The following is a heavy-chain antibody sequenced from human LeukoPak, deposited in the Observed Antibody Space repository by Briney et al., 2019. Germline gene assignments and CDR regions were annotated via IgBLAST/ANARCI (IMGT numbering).Heavy chain of an antibody. CDR3: ARDTMVRGVMGY. CDR1: GFTFSSYW. V-gene: IGHV3-74*01. D-gene: IGHD3-10*01. Sequence: GGSLRLSCAASGFTFSSYWMHWVRQAPGKGLVWVSRINADGSSTSYADSVKGRFTISRDNAKNSLYLQMNSLRAEDTAVYYCARDTMVRGVMGYWGQGTLVTVS. J-gene: IGHJ4*02. CDR2: INADGSST.